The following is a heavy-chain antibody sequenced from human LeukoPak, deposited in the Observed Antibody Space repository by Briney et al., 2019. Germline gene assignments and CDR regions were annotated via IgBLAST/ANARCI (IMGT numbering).Heavy chain of an antibody. CDR1: GVSVSSYY. D-gene: IGHD4-17*01. V-gene: IGHV4-4*07. J-gene: IGHJ4*02. CDR3: ADDYGD. Sequence: SETVSLTCCVSGVSVSSYYWSWIRQPAGKGLEWIGRIYPSGTTHYNPSLKSRVTMSVDTSKNQFSLKVTSVTAADTAVYYCADDYGDWGQGTLVTVSS. CDR2: IYPSGTT.